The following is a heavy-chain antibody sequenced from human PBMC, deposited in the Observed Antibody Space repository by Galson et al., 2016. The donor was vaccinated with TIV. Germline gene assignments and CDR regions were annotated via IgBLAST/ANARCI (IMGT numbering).Heavy chain of an antibody. J-gene: IGHJ6*04. V-gene: IGHV1-46*01. D-gene: IGHD3-16*01. CDR1: GYTFSNYY. CDR3: ARVVTGGYVDV. CDR2: INPSGGSA. Sequence: SVKVSCKASGYTFSNYYMHWVRQAPGQGLEWVGIINPSGGSASYAPKFQGRVTMTRDTSISTAYMEVSWLRPDDTAVFYCARVVTGGYVDVWGKGTTVTVSS.